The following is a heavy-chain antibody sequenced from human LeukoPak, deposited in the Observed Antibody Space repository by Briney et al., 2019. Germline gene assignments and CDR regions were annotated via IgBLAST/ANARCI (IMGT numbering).Heavy chain of an antibody. CDR2: IKQGGSEK. Sequence: GGSLRLSCAASGFTFSRYWMSWVRQAPGKGLEWVANIKQGGSEKFYVDSVKGRFTISRDNAKNSLYLQMNSLRAEDTAVYYCARVWDPSLYFEYWGQGSLVTVSS. CDR1: GFTFSRYW. V-gene: IGHV3-7*01. D-gene: IGHD1-26*01. J-gene: IGHJ4*02. CDR3: ARVWDPSLYFEY.